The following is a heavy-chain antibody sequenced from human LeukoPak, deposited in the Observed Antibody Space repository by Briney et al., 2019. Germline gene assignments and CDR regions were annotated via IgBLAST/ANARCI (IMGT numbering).Heavy chain of an antibody. CDR1: GGTFSSYT. CDR2: IIPILGIA. J-gene: IGHJ3*02. Sequence: SVKVSCKASGGTFSSYTTSWVRQAPGQGLEWMGRIIPILGIANYAQKFQGRVTITADKSTSTAYMELSSLRSEDAAVYNCATFDFWSGYFAFDIWGQGTMVTVSS. CDR3: ATFDFWSGYFAFDI. D-gene: IGHD3-3*01. V-gene: IGHV1-69*02.